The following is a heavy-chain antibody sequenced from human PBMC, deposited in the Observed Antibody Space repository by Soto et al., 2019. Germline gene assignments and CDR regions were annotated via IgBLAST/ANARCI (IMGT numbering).Heavy chain of an antibody. J-gene: IGHJ4*02. CDR1: GYTLTELS. V-gene: IGHV1-18*01. D-gene: IGHD6-13*01. Sequence: ASVKVSCKVSGYTLTELSMHWVRQAPGQGLEWMGWISAYNGNTNYAQKLQGRVTMTTDTSTSTAYMELRSLRSDDTAVYYCARSGSSSWGYFDYWGQGTLVTVSS. CDR2: ISAYNGNT. CDR3: ARSGSSSWGYFDY.